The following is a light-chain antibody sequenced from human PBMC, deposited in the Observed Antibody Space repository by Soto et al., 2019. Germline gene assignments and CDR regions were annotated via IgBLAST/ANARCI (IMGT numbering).Light chain of an antibody. J-gene: IGKJ5*01. CDR2: DAS. Sequence: AIRMTQSPSSLSVSTGERATITCRASQGISSYLAWYQQKPGKAPKLLIYDASTLESGVPSRFSGSGSGTDFTLTISCLQSEYFATYYCQQYYRYPLTFGQGTRLEIK. CDR3: QQYYRYPLT. V-gene: IGKV1-8*01. CDR1: QGISSY.